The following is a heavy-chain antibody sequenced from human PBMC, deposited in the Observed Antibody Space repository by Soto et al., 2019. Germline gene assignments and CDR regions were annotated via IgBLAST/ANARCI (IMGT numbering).Heavy chain of an antibody. CDR3: ARDYDSSGDY. V-gene: IGHV4-39*01. J-gene: IGHJ4*02. CDR1: GGSISTSSYY. Sequence: QLQLQESGPGLVKPSETLSLTCTVSGGSISTSSYYWGWIRQPPGKGLEWIGSIYYSGSTYYNPSLKSRVTIAVDTSKNQFSLKLSSVTAADAAVYDCARDYDSSGDYWGQGTLVTVSS. CDR2: IYYSGST. D-gene: IGHD3-22*01.